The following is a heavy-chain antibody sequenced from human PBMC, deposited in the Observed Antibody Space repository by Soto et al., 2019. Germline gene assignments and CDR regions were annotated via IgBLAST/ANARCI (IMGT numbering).Heavy chain of an antibody. V-gene: IGHV3-48*03. D-gene: IGHD1-1*01. CDR2: ISSSGSTI. CDR3: ARDTGTTGSDY. Sequence: EVQLVESGGGLVQPGGSLRLSCAASGFTFSSYEMNWVRQAPGKGLEWVSYISSSGSTIYYADSVKGRFTISRDNAKNSLYLQMNSLRAEDTAVYYCARDTGTTGSDYWGQGTLVTVSS. J-gene: IGHJ4*02. CDR1: GFTFSSYE.